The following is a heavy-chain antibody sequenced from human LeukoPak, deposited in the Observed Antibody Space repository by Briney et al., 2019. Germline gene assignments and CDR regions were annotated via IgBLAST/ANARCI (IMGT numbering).Heavy chain of an antibody. Sequence: GGSLRLSCAASGFTFSSYAMHWVRQAPGKGLEYVSAISSNGGSTYYANSVKGRFTISRDNSKNTLYLQMGSLRAEDMAVYYCARSSIEQLDDYFDYWGQGTLVTVSS. CDR1: GFTFSSYA. D-gene: IGHD6-13*01. J-gene: IGHJ4*02. CDR3: ARSSIEQLDDYFDY. CDR2: ISSNGGST. V-gene: IGHV3-64*01.